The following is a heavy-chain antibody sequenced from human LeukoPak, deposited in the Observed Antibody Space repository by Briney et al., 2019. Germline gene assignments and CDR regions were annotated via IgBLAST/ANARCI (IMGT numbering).Heavy chain of an antibody. Sequence: VASVKVSCKASGGTFSSYAIIWVRQAPGQGLEGMGGIIPIFVTTNYEQNFQGRITITTEESTSRASMELSSLTSEDTAVYYCASVPARGWLPFDYWGQGILVTVSS. J-gene: IGHJ4*02. D-gene: IGHD5-24*01. CDR3: ASVPARGWLPFDY. CDR2: IIPIFVTT. CDR1: GGTFSSYA. V-gene: IGHV1-69*05.